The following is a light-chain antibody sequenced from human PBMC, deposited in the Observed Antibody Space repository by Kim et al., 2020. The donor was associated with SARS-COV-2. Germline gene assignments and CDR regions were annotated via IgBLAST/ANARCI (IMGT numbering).Light chain of an antibody. CDR2: AVS. CDR1: MIDMVGYNY. V-gene: IGLV2-14*03. J-gene: IGLJ2*01. CDR3: TSYSSTRGVL. Sequence: GQSITISCTGTMIDMVGYNYVSWHQQHPGKAPTLIIYAVSDRPSGVSDRFSGSKSGNTASLTISGLQAEDEADYYCTSYSSTRGVLFGGGTQLTVL.